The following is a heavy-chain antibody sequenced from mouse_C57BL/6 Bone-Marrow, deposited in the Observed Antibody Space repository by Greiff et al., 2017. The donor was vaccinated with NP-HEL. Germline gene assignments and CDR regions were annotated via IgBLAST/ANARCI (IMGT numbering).Heavy chain of an antibody. J-gene: IGHJ3*01. CDR1: GFSLTSYG. V-gene: IGHV2-2*01. D-gene: IGHD2-1*01. CDR2: IWSGGST. CDR3: ARNKNGNYKFAY. Sequence: VQLQESGPGLVQPSQSLSITCTVSGFSLTSYGVHWVRQSPGKGLEWLGVIWSGGSTDYNAAFISRLSISKDNSKSQVFFKMNSLQADDTAIYYCARNKNGNYKFAYWGQGTLVTVSA.